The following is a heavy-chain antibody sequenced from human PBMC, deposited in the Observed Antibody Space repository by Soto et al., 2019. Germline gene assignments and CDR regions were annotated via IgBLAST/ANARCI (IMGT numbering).Heavy chain of an antibody. CDR3: ARESSWYSSGWYSYYYGMDV. V-gene: IGHV3-33*01. CDR1: GFTFSSYG. Sequence: PGGSLRLSCAASGFTFSSYGMHWVRQAPGKGLEWVAVIWYDGSNKYYADSVKGRFTISRDNSKNTLYLQMNSLRAEDTAVYYCARESSWYSSGWYSYYYGMDVWGQGTTVTVSS. CDR2: IWYDGSNK. D-gene: IGHD6-19*01. J-gene: IGHJ6*02.